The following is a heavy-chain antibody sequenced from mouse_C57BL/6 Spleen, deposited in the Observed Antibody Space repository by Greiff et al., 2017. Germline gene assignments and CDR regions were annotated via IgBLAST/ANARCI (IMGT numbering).Heavy chain of an antibody. CDR1: GISITTGNYR. Sequence: EVKLQESGPGLVKPSQTVFLTCTVTGISITTGNYRWSWIRQFPGNKLEWIGYIYYSGTITYNPSLTSRTTITRDTPKNQFFLEMNSLTAEDTATYYCARERGGGYLKGAMDYWGQGTSVTVSA. D-gene: IGHD2-2*01. V-gene: IGHV3-5*01. CDR2: IYYSGTI. CDR3: ARERGGGYLKGAMDY. J-gene: IGHJ4*01.